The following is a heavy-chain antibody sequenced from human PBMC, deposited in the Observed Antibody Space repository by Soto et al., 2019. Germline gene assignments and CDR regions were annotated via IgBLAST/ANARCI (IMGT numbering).Heavy chain of an antibody. CDR2: IYYSGSI. CDR3: ARSRLCEQHFDS. J-gene: IGHJ4*02. CDR1: GVSLTSDGYY. V-gene: IGHV4-31*03. Sequence: TLSLSCPVSGVSLTSDGYYWSWIRQLPGKGLEWIGYIYYSGSIFYNPFLKSRASISAHSSKRQFSLKLTSVTAADTAVYYCARSRLCEQHFDSWGQGTLVTVYS.